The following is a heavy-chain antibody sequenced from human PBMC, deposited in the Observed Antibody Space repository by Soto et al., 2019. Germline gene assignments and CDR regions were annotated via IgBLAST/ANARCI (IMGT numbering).Heavy chain of an antibody. V-gene: IGHV1-3*01. CDR3: ARDPDYDFWTGFDP. Sequence: QVQLVQSGAEVKKPGASVKVSCKASGYTFISYAMHWVRQAPGQRLEWMGWINAGNGNTKYSQKFQGRVTITRDTSASTAYMELSSLRSEDTAVYYCARDPDYDFWTGFDPWGQGTLVTVSS. CDR1: GYTFISYA. D-gene: IGHD3-3*01. J-gene: IGHJ5*02. CDR2: INAGNGNT.